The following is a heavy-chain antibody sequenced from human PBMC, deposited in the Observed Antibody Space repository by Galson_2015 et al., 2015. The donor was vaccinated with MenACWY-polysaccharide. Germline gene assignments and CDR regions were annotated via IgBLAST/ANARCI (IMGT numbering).Heavy chain of an antibody. D-gene: IGHD3-22*01. CDR2: IYYSGGT. CDR3: ARTFTSGYYYVGY. Sequence: ETLSLTCTVSGGSVSSRSYFWGWIRQPPGKGLEWIGSIYYSGGTYYNPSLKSRVTISVDTSKNQFSLQLSSVTAADTAVYYCARTFTSGYYYVGYWGQGTLVTVS. J-gene: IGHJ4*02. CDR1: GGSVSSRSYF. V-gene: IGHV4-39*01.